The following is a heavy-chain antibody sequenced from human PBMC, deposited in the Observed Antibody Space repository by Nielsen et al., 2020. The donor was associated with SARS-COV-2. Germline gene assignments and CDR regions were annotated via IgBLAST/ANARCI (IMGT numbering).Heavy chain of an antibody. Sequence: SETLSLTCSVSGGSINSGDFYWTWIRQPPGKGLEWIGYISHSGSTFYNPSLKSRVTISVDTSKNQFSLKLSSVTAADTAVYYCARLVVPAAMFFDPRSSYYYYMDVWGKGTTVTVSS. V-gene: IGHV4-30-4*02. D-gene: IGHD2-2*01. CDR3: ARLVVPAAMFFDPRSSYYYYMDV. J-gene: IGHJ6*03. CDR1: GGSINSGDFY. CDR2: ISHSGST.